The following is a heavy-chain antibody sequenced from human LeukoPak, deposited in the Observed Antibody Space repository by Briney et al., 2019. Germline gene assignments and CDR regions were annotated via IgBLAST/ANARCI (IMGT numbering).Heavy chain of an antibody. J-gene: IGHJ4*02. CDR3: AKDKGRAAAGFDY. Sequence: GGSLRLSCAASRLTFSTYAMSWVRQAPGKGLEWDSAISGSGGSTYYADSVKGRFTISRDNSKNTLYLQMNSLRVEDTAVYYCAKDKGRAAAGFDYWGQGTLVTVSS. D-gene: IGHD6-13*01. CDR1: RLTFSTYA. CDR2: ISGSGGST. V-gene: IGHV3-23*01.